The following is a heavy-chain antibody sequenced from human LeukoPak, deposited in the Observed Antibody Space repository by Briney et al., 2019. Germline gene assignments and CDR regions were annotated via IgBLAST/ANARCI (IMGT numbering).Heavy chain of an antibody. D-gene: IGHD6-19*01. CDR2: IKNSGKT. V-gene: IGHV4-4*07. Sequence: SSETLSLTCSVYGGSISSFYWSWIRQPAGKGLEWIGRIKNSGKTNYNPSLESRVTLSLDTSKNQFSLNLSSVTAADTAVYYCAREGSSSGWRPFDIWGQGTVVTVSS. CDR1: GGSISSFY. J-gene: IGHJ3*02. CDR3: AREGSSSGWRPFDI.